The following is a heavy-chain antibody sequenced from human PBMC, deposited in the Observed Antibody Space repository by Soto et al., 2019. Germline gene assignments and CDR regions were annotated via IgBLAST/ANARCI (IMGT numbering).Heavy chain of an antibody. CDR3: ARDSSKYTYGSFYFDY. D-gene: IGHD5-18*01. CDR1: GFTFSNYG. CDR2: ISYSSATI. Sequence: GSLRLSCAASGFTFSNYGINWVRQAPGRGLEWISFISYSSATIHYADSVRGRFTISRDNANNSLYLEMSSLRDEDTAVYFCARDSSKYTYGSFYFDYWGQGTLVTVSS. V-gene: IGHV3-48*02. J-gene: IGHJ4*02.